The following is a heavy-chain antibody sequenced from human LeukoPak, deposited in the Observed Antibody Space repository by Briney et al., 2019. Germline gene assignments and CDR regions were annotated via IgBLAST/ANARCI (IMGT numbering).Heavy chain of an antibody. CDR3: SRQKAAYEILTGFDY. Sequence: PSETLSLTCADYGRSFSGYYWSWIRQHPGKGLEWIGYIYYSGSTYYNPSLKSRVTISVDTSKNQFSLKLSSVTAADTAVYYFSRQKAAYEILTGFDYWGQGTLVTVSS. J-gene: IGHJ4*02. CDR1: GRSFSGYY. D-gene: IGHD3-9*01. V-gene: IGHV4-31*11. CDR2: IYYSGST.